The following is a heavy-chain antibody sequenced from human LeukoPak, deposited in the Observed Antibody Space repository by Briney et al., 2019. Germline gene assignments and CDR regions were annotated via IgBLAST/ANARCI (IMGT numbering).Heavy chain of an antibody. Sequence: PSETLSLTCTVSGGSISSYYWSWIRQPPGKGLEWIGYIYYSGTTNYNPSLKSRVTMSVDTSKNQLSLKLSSVTAADTAVYYCARGSVAVAGCLDYWGQGTLVTVSS. V-gene: IGHV4-59*01. D-gene: IGHD6-19*01. CDR2: IYYSGTT. CDR1: GGSISSYY. CDR3: ARGSVAVAGCLDY. J-gene: IGHJ4*02.